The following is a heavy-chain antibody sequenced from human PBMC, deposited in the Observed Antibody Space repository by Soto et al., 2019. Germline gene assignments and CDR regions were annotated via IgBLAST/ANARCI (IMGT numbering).Heavy chain of an antibody. CDR3: ARAAIVVVPAASYYYYGMDV. CDR2: ISSSGSTI. CDR1: GFTFSSYE. D-gene: IGHD2-2*01. Sequence: GGSLRLSCAASGFTFSSYEMNWVRQAPGKGLEWVSYISSSGSTIYYADSEKGRFTISRDNAKNSLYLQMNSLRAEDTAVYYCARAAIVVVPAASYYYYGMDVWGQGTTVTVSS. J-gene: IGHJ6*02. V-gene: IGHV3-48*03.